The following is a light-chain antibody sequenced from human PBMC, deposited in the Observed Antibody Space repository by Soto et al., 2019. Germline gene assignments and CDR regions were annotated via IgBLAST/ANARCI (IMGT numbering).Light chain of an antibody. J-gene: IGKJ1*01. CDR2: GAS. Sequence: EFVLTQSPDTLSLSPGERATLSCRASQSVSSNYLAWYQQKPGQAPRLLIYGASSRATGIPDRFSGSGSGTDFTLTVSSLEPEDFPVYYCQQYGSSPWTFGQGTKVEIK. CDR3: QQYGSSPWT. V-gene: IGKV3-20*01. CDR1: QSVSSNY.